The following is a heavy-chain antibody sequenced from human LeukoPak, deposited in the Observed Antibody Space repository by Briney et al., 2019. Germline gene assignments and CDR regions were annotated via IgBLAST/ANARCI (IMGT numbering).Heavy chain of an antibody. Sequence: GGSLRLSCAASGFTFSSYGMHWVRQAPGKGLEWVAFIRYDGSNKYYADSVKGRFTISRDNSKNTLYLQMNSLRAEDTAVYYCAKDRDVTIFGVAQGYYFDYWGQGTLVTVSS. V-gene: IGHV3-30*02. D-gene: IGHD3-3*01. CDR3: AKDRDVTIFGVAQGYYFDY. CDR1: GFTFSSYG. CDR2: IRYDGSNK. J-gene: IGHJ4*02.